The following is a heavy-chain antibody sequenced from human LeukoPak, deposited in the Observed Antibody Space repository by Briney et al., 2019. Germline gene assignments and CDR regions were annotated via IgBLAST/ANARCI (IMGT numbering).Heavy chain of an antibody. Sequence: GGSLRLSCAASGFTFSTYSMNWVRQAPGKGLEWVSNISSSSSTIYYADSVEGRFTISRDNSKNTLYLQLNSLRVEDTAVYYCARDGTLTAGPFDPWGRGTLVTVSS. CDR1: GFTFSTYS. CDR3: ARDGTLTAGPFDP. D-gene: IGHD1-1*01. J-gene: IGHJ5*02. CDR2: ISSSSSTI. V-gene: IGHV3-48*01.